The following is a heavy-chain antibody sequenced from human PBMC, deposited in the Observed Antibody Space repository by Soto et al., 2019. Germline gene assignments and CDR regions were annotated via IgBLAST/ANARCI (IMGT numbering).Heavy chain of an antibody. CDR1: GGTFSSYA. CDR2: IIPIFGTA. J-gene: IGHJ6*02. D-gene: IGHD6-19*01. CDR3: ARESTGASEYRSGWISGMDA. Sequence: SVKVFCKASGGTFSSYAISWVRQAPGQGLEWMGGIIPIFGTANYAQKFQGRVTITADESTSTAYMELSSLRSEDTAVYYCARESTGASEYRSGWISGMDAWGQGTTLTISS. V-gene: IGHV1-69*13.